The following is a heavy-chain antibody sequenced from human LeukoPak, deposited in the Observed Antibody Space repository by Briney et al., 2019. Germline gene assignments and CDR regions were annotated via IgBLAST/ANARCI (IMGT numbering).Heavy chain of an antibody. J-gene: IGHJ4*02. Sequence: GGSLRLSCAASGFTFSSYWVHWVRQAPGKGLVWVSRINSDGSSTSYADSVKGRFTISRDNAKNTLYLQMNSLRAEDTAVYYCARLKFYYYDSSGYPYETDYWGQGTLVTVSS. CDR1: GFTFSSYW. CDR3: ARLKFYYYDSSGYPYETDY. V-gene: IGHV3-74*01. CDR2: INSDGSST. D-gene: IGHD3-22*01.